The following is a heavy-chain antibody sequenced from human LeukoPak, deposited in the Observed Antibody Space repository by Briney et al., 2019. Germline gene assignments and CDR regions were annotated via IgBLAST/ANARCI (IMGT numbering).Heavy chain of an antibody. D-gene: IGHD6-19*01. V-gene: IGHV3-23*01. J-gene: IGHJ4*02. CDR3: AKDRVSSGLFDY. CDR2: ISGSGGST. CDR1: GFTFSSYA. Sequence: PGGSLRLSCAAAGFTFSSYAMSWVRQAPGKGLEWVSAISGSGGSTYYADSVKGRFTISRDNSKNTLYLQMNSLRAEDTAVYYCAKDRVSSGLFDYWGQGTLVTVSS.